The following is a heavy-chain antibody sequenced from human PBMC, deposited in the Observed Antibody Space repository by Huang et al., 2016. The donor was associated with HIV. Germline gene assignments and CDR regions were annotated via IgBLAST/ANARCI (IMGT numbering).Heavy chain of an antibody. CDR2: IYYSGST. V-gene: IGHV4-59*01. D-gene: IGHD6-6*01. CDR1: GGSMSSYY. Sequence: QVQLQESGPGLVKPSETLSLTCTVSGGSMSSYYWSWIRQPPGKGLEWIGYIYYSGSTNYNPSLKSRVTIAVDTSKNQFSLRLSSVPAADTAVYYCASASIAARRWFDPWGQGSLVTVSS. CDR3: ASASIAARRWFDP. J-gene: IGHJ5*02.